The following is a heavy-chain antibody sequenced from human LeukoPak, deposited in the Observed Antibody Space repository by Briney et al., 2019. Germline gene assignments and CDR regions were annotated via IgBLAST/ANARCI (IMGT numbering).Heavy chain of an antibody. CDR2: IIPMFGSA. CDR1: GDTFSSYK. J-gene: IGHJ3*02. CDR3: ARGRFRMIAVAGRAIGAFDI. V-gene: IGHV1-69*13. Sequence: ASVKVSCKASGDTFSSYKISWVRQAPGEGLEWMGGIIPMFGSADYSQKFQGRVTITADESTSTAYMELSSLRSEDTAVYYCARGRFRMIAVAGRAIGAFDIWGQGTMVTVSS. D-gene: IGHD6-19*01.